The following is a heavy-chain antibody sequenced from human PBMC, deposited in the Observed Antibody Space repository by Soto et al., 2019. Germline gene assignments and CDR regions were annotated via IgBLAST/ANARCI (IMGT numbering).Heavy chain of an antibody. CDR3: ARHYNSGWYGDFDY. J-gene: IGHJ4*02. CDR2: IYYSGST. CDR1: GGSISSYY. V-gene: IGHV4-59*08. Sequence: SETLSLTCTVSGGSISSYYWSWLRQPPGKGLEWIGYIYYSGSTNYNPSLKSRVTISVDTSKNQFSLKLSSVTAADTAVYYCARHYNSGWYGDFDYWGQGTLVTVS. D-gene: IGHD6-19*01.